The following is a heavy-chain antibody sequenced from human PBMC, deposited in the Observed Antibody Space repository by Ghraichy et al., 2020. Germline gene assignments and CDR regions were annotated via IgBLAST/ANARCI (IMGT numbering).Heavy chain of an antibody. CDR3: AGRAPYCGSTSCYDY. V-gene: IGHV3-21*01. CDR2: IYSNSRYT. Sequence: GGSLRLSCEASGFSFSIFDMTWVRQAPGKGLEWVSSIYSNSRYTYYAESLMGRFTISRDDAENSLYLQMNSLRAEDTAVYYCAGRAPYCGSTSCYDYWGQGTLVTVSS. D-gene: IGHD2-21*01. CDR1: GFSFSIFD. J-gene: IGHJ4*02.